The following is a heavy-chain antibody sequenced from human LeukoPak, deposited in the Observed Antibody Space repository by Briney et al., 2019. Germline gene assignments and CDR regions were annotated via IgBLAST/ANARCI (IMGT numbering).Heavy chain of an antibody. CDR3: ARDRYCSSTSCYDAFDI. D-gene: IGHD2-2*01. V-gene: IGHV3-21*01. CDR1: GFTFSSYW. Sequence: GGSLRLSCAAFGFTFSSYWMSWVRQAPGKGLEWVSSISSSSSYIYYADSVKGRFTISRDNAKNSLYLQMNSLRAEDTAVYYCARDRYCSSTSCYDAFDIWGQGTMVTVSS. CDR2: ISSSSSYI. J-gene: IGHJ3*02.